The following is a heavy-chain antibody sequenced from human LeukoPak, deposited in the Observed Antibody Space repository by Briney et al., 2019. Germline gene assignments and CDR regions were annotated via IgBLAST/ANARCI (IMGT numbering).Heavy chain of an antibody. V-gene: IGHV5-51*01. CDR2: IYPGDSDT. D-gene: IGHD6-13*01. J-gene: IGHJ5*02. CDR3: ARASSSWYVWFDP. CDR1: GYSFTSYW. Sequence: GESLKISCKGSGYSFTSYWNGWVRQMPGKGLEWMGIIYPGDSDTRYSPSFQGQVTISADKSISTAYLQWSSLKASDTAMYYCARASSSWYVWFDPWGQGTLVTVSS.